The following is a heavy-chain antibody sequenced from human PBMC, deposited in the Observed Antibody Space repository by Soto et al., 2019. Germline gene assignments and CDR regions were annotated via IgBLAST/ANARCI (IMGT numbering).Heavy chain of an antibody. J-gene: IGHJ4*02. CDR3: ARDFTSGYFYYFDS. CDR2: IYYSGTT. D-gene: IGHD5-12*01. V-gene: IGHV4-39*02. Sequence: SETLSLTCSVSGDSMSSGTYHWDWIRQPPGKGLEWIGTIYYSGTTHYNPSLKSRVTISVDTSKNHFSLKLTSVTAADTAVYYCARDFTSGYFYYFDSWGQGTLVTVSS. CDR1: GDSMSSGTYH.